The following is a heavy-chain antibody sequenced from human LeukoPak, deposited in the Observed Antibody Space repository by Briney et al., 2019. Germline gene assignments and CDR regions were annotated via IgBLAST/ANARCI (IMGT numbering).Heavy chain of an antibody. D-gene: IGHD6-6*01. CDR3: ARGAARYYYMDV. V-gene: IGHV3-21*01. CDR2: ISSSSSYI. J-gene: IGHJ6*03. CDR1: GFTFRSYS. Sequence: GGSLRLSCAASGFTFRSYSMNWVRQAPGKGLEWVSSISSSSSYIYYADSVKGRFTISRDNAKNSLYLQMNSLRAEDTAVYYCARGAARYYYMDVWGKGTTVTVSS.